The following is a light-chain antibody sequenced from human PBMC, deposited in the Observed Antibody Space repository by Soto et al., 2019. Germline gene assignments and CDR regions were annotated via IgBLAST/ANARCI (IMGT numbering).Light chain of an antibody. CDR2: GAS. V-gene: IGKV3-20*01. CDR3: QQYGSSPYT. J-gene: IGKJ1*01. CDR1: QSVSSSY. Sequence: EIVWTQAPGTLSLSPGERATLSCRASQSVSSSYLAWYQQKPGQAPRLLIYGASSRATGIPDRFSGSGSVTDFNVTISRLQPEDFAVYYCQQYGSSPYTFGQETKVDIK.